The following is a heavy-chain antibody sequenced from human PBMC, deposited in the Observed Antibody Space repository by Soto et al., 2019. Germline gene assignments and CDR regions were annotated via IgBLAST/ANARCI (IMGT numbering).Heavy chain of an antibody. Sequence: QLQLQESGPGLVKPSETLSLTCTVSGGSISSSSYYWGWIRQPPGKGLEWIGSIYYSGSTYYNPSLKSRVTISVDTSKNQFSLKLSSGTAADTAVYYCARALRPYYYYYYMDVWGKGTTVTVSS. CDR2: IYYSGST. CDR1: GGSISSSSYY. V-gene: IGHV4-39*01. CDR3: ARALRPYYYYYYMDV. J-gene: IGHJ6*03. D-gene: IGHD4-17*01.